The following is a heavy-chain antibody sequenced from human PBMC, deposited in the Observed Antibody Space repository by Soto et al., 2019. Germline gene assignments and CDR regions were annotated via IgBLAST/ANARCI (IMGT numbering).Heavy chain of an antibody. D-gene: IGHD6-13*01. J-gene: IGHJ6*02. CDR3: ARKQLDYYYYGMDV. CDR1: GGSVSSGSYY. CDR2: IYYSGST. V-gene: IGHV4-61*01. Sequence: SETLSLTCTVSGGSVSSGSYYWSRFRQPPGKGLEWIGYIYYSGSTNYNPSLKSRVTISVDTSKNQFSLKLSSVTAADTAVYYCARKQLDYYYYGMDVWGQGTTVT.